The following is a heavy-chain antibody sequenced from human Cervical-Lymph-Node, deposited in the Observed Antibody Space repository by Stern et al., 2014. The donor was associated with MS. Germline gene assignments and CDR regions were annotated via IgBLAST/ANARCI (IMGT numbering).Heavy chain of an antibody. V-gene: IGHV4-61*01. CDR1: GGSVSSGSYY. CDR2: IDYSGST. CDR3: ARDRLIEPVAGKGSDYYGMDV. Sequence: QVQLQESGPGLVKPSETLSLTCTVSGGSVSSGSYYWSWIRQPPGKGLEXIGYIDYSGSTYYNPSLKSRVTISVDTSKNQFSLKLSSVTAADTAVYYCARDRLIEPVAGKGSDYYGMDVWGQGTTVTVSS. D-gene: IGHD6-19*01. J-gene: IGHJ6*02.